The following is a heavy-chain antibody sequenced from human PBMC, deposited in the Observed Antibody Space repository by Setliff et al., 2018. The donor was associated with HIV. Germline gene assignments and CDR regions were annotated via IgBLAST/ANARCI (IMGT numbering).Heavy chain of an antibody. CDR1: GYSFTTYG. V-gene: IGHV1-18*01. CDR3: ARDLLSGWYHYYYYMDV. D-gene: IGHD6-19*01. Sequence: ASVKVSCKASGYSFTTYGVYWVRQAPGQGLEWMGWIGTQNGNTNYAQKFQGRVTMTTDTSTNTAYMELSSLRSEDTAVYYCARDLLSGWYHYYYYMDVWGKGTTVTVSS. J-gene: IGHJ6*03. CDR2: IGTQNGNT.